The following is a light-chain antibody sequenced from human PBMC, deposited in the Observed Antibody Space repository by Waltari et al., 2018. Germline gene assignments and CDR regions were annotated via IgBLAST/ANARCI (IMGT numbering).Light chain of an antibody. Sequence: HSALTQPPSASRSPGPSVPISFTGTSSDVGGSNSVSWYQQYPGKAPKLMLYAVSKRPLVVPDRFSGSKSDNTASLTVSGLQAEDEADYYCSSYAGVNSHVFGTGTKVTVL. CDR3: SSYAGVNSHV. J-gene: IGLJ1*01. V-gene: IGLV2-8*01. CDR2: AVS. CDR1: SSDVGGSNS.